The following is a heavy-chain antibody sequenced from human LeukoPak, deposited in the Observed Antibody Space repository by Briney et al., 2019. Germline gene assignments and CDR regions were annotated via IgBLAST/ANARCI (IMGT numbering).Heavy chain of an antibody. V-gene: IGHV3-9*01. CDR1: GFTFHQYA. D-gene: IGHD5-12*01. Sequence: QAGGSLRLSCAASGFTFHQYAIHWVRQVPGKGLEWVSGINWNSGSIGYADSVKGRFTISRDNAKNSVFLQMNSLRTEDTALYYCAKDKAPLYGGYDWDLDFWGQGTLVTVSS. J-gene: IGHJ4*02. CDR2: INWNSGSI. CDR3: AKDKAPLYGGYDWDLDF.